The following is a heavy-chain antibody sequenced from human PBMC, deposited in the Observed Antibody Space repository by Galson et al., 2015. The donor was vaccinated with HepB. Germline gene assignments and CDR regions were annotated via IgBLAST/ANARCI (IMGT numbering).Heavy chain of an antibody. Sequence: SLRLSCASSGFSFSNYAIHWVRQAPGRGLEWMAVISYDGSFRYYSDSVKGRFTVSRDPSRSILYLQMNSLRVDDTAVYYCAKGGPGRSGMVINRSLGFAPWGQGTLVIVSS. D-gene: IGHD4/OR15-4a*01. J-gene: IGHJ5*02. CDR1: GFSFSNYA. CDR3: AKGGPGRSGMVINRSLGFAP. V-gene: IGHV3-30*18. CDR2: ISYDGSFR.